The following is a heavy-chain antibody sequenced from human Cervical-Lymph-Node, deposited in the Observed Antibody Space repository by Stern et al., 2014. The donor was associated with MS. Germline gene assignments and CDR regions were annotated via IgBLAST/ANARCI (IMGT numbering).Heavy chain of an antibody. Sequence: QVTLRESGPTLVKPTQTLTLTCTFSGFSLSTNGVGMGWIRQPPGKALEWLALIYCDDDKRYSPSLKSRLTITKDTSKNQVVLKMTNMDRVDTGTYYCAHSRYCSGGTCSNWFDPWGQGILVTVSS. J-gene: IGHJ5*02. V-gene: IGHV2-5*02. D-gene: IGHD2-15*01. CDR3: AHSRYCSGGTCSNWFDP. CDR1: GFSLSTNGVG. CDR2: IYCDDDK.